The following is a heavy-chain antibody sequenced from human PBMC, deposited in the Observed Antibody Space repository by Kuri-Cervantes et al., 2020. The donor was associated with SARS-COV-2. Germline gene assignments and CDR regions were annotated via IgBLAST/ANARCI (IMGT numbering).Heavy chain of an antibody. J-gene: IGHJ3*02. V-gene: IGHV1-2*02. CDR1: GYTFTGYY. CDR3: ARESIAARLDAFDI. Sequence: ASVKVSCKASGYTFTGYYMHWVRQAPGQGLEWMGWINPNSGGTNYAQKLQGRVTMTRDTSISTAYMELSRLRSNDTAVYYCARESIAARLDAFDIWGQGTMVTVSS. CDR2: INPNSGGT. D-gene: IGHD6-6*01.